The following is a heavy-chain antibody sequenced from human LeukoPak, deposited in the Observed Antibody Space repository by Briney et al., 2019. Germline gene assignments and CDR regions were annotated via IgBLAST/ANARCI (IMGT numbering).Heavy chain of an antibody. CDR2: ISSSSATI. J-gene: IGHJ4*02. V-gene: IGHV3-48*01. CDR3: ARGLLGNSFDF. CDR1: GFSFGDYS. D-gene: IGHD2-15*01. Sequence: GVSLRLSCAASGFSFGDYSMNWVRQAPGEGLEWVSYISSSSATIYYADSVKGRFTVSRDNAKNSLYLQMNSLRPEDTAVYYCARGLLGNSFDFWGQGTLVTVSS.